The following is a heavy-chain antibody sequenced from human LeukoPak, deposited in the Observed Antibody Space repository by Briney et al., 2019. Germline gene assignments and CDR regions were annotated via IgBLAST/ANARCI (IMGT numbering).Heavy chain of an antibody. CDR3: ARDAVEMATIPHRLDY. CDR1: GGSISSSSYY. J-gene: IGHJ4*02. V-gene: IGHV4-39*02. CDR2: IYYSGST. Sequence: MSSETLSLTCTVSGGSISSSSYYWGWIRQPPGKGLEWIGSIYYSGSTYYNPSLKSRVTISVDTSKNQFSLKLSSVTAADTAVYYCARDAVEMATIPHRLDYWGQGTLVTASS. D-gene: IGHD5-24*01.